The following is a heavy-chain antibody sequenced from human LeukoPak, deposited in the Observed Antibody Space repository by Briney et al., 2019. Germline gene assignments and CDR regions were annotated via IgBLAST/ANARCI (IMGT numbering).Heavy chain of an antibody. CDR3: ASSYDYGDARGAFDI. Sequence: PGGSLRLSCAASGFTFSDYYMSWIRQAPGKGLEWVSYISSSGSTIYYADSVKGRFTISRDNAKNSLYLQMNSLRAEDTAVYYCASSYDYGDARGAFDIWGQGTMVTVSS. D-gene: IGHD4-17*01. CDR2: ISSSGSTI. J-gene: IGHJ3*02. CDR1: GFTFSDYY. V-gene: IGHV3-11*04.